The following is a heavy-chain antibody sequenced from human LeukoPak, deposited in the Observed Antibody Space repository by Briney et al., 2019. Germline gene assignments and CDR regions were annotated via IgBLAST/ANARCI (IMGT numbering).Heavy chain of an antibody. CDR2: IYTSGST. V-gene: IGHV4-4*09. CDR1: GGSISSYY. D-gene: IGHD6-25*01. J-gene: IGHJ5*02. CDR3: ARLSGHNWFDL. Sequence: SETLFLTCPVSGGSISSYYWTWIRQPPGKGLEWIGYIYTSGSTNYNPSLTGRVTISVDTSKNQFSLKLSSVTAADTAVYYCARLSGHNWFDLWGQGTLVTVSS.